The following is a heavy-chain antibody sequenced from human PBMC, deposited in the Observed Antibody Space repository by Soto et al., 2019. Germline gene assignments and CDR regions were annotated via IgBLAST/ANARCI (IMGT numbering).Heavy chain of an antibody. CDR2: INPKSGGT. V-gene: IGHV1-2*04. J-gene: IGHJ6*02. Sequence: QVQLVQSGAEVKKPGASVRVSCKASGYSFTDYHIHWVRQAPGQGLEWLGRINPKSGGTSTAQKFQGWVTMTRDRSIITVYMEVTRLRSDDTAVYFCARGHSTDCSNGVCSFFYNHEMDVWGQGTTVTVSS. CDR1: GYSFTDYH. D-gene: IGHD2-8*01. CDR3: ARGHSTDCSNGVCSFFYNHEMDV.